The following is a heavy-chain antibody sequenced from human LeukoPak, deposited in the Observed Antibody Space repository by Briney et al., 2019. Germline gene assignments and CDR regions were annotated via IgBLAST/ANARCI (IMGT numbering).Heavy chain of an antibody. D-gene: IGHD6-19*01. CDR2: ISYVGRNK. J-gene: IGHJ6*02. CDR3: ARDLDSSGWYVGYYYYYGMDV. Sequence: GGSLRLFCAALGFTLRSYAMNWAGKAQGKGLEWVAVISYVGRNKYYADSVKGRFTISRDNSKNTLYLQMNSLRAEDTAVYYCARDLDSSGWYVGYYYYYGMDVWGQGTTVTVSS. V-gene: IGHV3-30*04. CDR1: GFTLRSYA.